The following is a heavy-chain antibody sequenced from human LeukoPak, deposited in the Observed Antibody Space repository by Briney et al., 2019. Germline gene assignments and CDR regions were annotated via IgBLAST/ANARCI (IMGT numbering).Heavy chain of an antibody. Sequence: TGGSLRLSCAASGFTFSSYAMHWVRQAPGKGLEWVAVISYDGSNKYYADSVKGRFTISRDNSKNTLYLQMNSLRAEDTAVYYCARDEVAGSDYWGQGTLVTVSS. D-gene: IGHD6-19*01. CDR3: ARDEVAGSDY. CDR1: GFTFSSYA. J-gene: IGHJ4*02. CDR2: ISYDGSNK. V-gene: IGHV3-30-3*01.